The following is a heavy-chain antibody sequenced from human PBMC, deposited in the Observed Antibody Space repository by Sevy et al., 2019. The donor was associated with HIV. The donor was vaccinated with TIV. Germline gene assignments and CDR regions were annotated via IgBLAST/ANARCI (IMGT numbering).Heavy chain of an antibody. CDR1: GISISSHW. J-gene: IGHJ6*02. V-gene: IGHV3-7*01. CDR3: ARAMGV. CDR2: INQDGSEI. Sequence: GGSLRLSCVGSGISISSHWMNWVRQSPGKGLEWVANINQDGSEIYYVDSVKGRFTISREKAKNSVYLQMHSLRVEDSGVYYCARAMGVWGQGTTVTVSS.